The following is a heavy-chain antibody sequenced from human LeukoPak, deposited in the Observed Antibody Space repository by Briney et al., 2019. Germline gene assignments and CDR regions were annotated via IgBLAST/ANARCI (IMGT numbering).Heavy chain of an antibody. J-gene: IGHJ4*02. CDR1: GITFSDHY. D-gene: IGHD6-19*01. V-gene: IGHV3-72*01. CDR2: TRDKANSYTT. CDR3: ARVSFDSGWYFDY. Sequence: GGSLRLSCAASGITFSDHYMDWVRQAPGQGLEWVGLTRDKANSYTTEYAASVKGRFTISRDNSQSLLNLQMNSLKTEDTAVYYCARVSFDSGWYFDYWGQGTLVTVSS.